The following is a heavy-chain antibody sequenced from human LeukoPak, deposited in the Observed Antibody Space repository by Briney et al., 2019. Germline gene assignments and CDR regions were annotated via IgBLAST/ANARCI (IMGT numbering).Heavy chain of an antibody. CDR1: GYTFTSYG. D-gene: IGHD3-10*01. V-gene: IGHV1-18*01. CDR2: ISAYNGNT. J-gene: IGHJ4*02. Sequence: ASVKVSCKASGYTFTSYGITWVRQAPGQGLEWMGWISAYNGNTNYAQKLQGRVTMTTDTSTSTAYMELRSLRSDDTAVYYCARDPNYYGSGSYYNVGFFVLWGQGTLVTVSS. CDR3: ARDPNYYGSGSYYNVGFFVL.